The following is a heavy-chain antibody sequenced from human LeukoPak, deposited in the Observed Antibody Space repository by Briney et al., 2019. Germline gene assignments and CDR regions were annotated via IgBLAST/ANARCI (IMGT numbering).Heavy chain of an antibody. V-gene: IGHV4-59*08. CDR1: GGSISSYY. Sequence: PSETLSLTCTVSGGSISSYYWSWIRQPPGKGLEWIGYIYYSGSTNYNPSLKSRVTISVDTSKNQFSLKLSSVTAADTAVYYCARLKRGYPFDYWGQGTLVTVSS. J-gene: IGHJ4*02. CDR3: ARLKRGYPFDY. D-gene: IGHD1-1*01. CDR2: IYYSGST.